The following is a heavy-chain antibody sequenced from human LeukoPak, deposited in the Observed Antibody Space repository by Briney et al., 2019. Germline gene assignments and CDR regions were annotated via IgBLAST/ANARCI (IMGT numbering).Heavy chain of an antibody. CDR3: ARQVVTMIQYYYYYYMDV. V-gene: IGHV4-39*01. CDR2: IYYSGST. D-gene: IGHD3-22*01. Sequence: PSETLSLTCTVSGGSISSSSYYWGWIRQPPGKGLEWIGSIYYSGSTYYNPSLKSRVTISVDTSKNQSSLKLSSVTAADTAVYYCARQVVTMIQYYYYYYMDVWGKGTTVTVSS. J-gene: IGHJ6*03. CDR1: GGSISSSSYY.